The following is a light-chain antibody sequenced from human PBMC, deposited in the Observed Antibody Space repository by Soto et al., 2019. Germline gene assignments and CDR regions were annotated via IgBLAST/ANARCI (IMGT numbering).Light chain of an antibody. Sequence: QSVLTQPRSVSGSPGQSVTISCTGTSSDVGGYNYVSWYQQHAGKAPKLMIYDDSKRPSGVPDRFSGSKSANTASLTISGLQAEDEADYYCCSYAGSYTVLFGGGTKLTVL. J-gene: IGLJ2*01. V-gene: IGLV2-11*01. CDR2: DDS. CDR3: CSYAGSYTVL. CDR1: SSDVGGYNY.